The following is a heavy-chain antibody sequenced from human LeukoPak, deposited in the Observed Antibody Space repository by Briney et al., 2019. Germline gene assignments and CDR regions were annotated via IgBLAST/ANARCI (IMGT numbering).Heavy chain of an antibody. D-gene: IGHD3-3*01. CDR1: GYTFTGYY. CDR3: ARDYDFWSGYPAYGYDY. V-gene: IGHV1-2*02. J-gene: IGHJ4*02. CDR2: INPNSGGT. Sequence: ASVKVSCKASGYTFTGYYMHWVRQAPGQGLEWMGWINPNSGGTNYAQKFQGRVTMTRDTSISTAYMELSRLRSDDTAVYYCARDYDFWSGYPAYGYDYWGQGTLVTVSS.